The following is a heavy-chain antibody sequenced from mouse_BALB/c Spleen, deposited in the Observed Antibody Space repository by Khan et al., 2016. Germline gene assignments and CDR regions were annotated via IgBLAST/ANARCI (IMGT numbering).Heavy chain of an antibody. D-gene: IGHD1-1*01. CDR2: IFPGSGNT. CDR3: ARGGTTGNLDY. J-gene: IGHJ2*01. Sequence: QVQLKQSGAELMKPGASVKISCKATGYTFSRYWIEWVKQSPGHGLEWIGEIFPGSGNTNYNENFKAKATFTADTSSNTAYLQLSSLTSEDSAVYYCARGGTTGNLDYWGQGTTITVSS. CDR1: GYTFSRYW. V-gene: IGHV1-9*01.